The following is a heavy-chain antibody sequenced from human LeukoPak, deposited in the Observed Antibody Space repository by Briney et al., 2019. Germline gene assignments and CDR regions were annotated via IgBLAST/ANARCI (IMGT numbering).Heavy chain of an antibody. J-gene: IGHJ4*02. D-gene: IGHD3-3*01. CDR3: ARTYYDFWSGYFVY. Sequence: GGSLRLSCAASGFTFSDYYMSWIRQAPGKGLEWVANIKQDGSEKYYVDSVKGRFTISRDNAKNSLYLQMNSLRAEDTAVYYCARTYYDFWSGYFVYWGQGTLVTVSS. CDR1: GFTFSDYY. V-gene: IGHV3-7*01. CDR2: IKQDGSEK.